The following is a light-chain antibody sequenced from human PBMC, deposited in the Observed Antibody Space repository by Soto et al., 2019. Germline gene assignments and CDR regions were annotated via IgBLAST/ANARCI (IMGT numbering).Light chain of an antibody. J-gene: IGLJ7*01. CDR3: AAWDDSLSGYAV. V-gene: IGLV1-47*01. CDR1: SSNIGSNY. Sequence: QSVLTQPPSASGTPGQRVTISCSGSSSNIGSNYVYWYQQLPGTAPKLLIYRNNPRPSGVPDRFSGSKSGTSASLAISGLRSEDEADYYCAAWDDSLSGYAVFGGGTQLTVL. CDR2: RNN.